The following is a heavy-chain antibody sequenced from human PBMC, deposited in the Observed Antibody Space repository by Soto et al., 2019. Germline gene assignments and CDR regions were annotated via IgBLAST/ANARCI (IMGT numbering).Heavy chain of an antibody. V-gene: IGHV4-4*02. CDR3: ARYNAASGTYYFDF. D-gene: IGHD6-13*01. CDR2: INHRGSA. CDR1: GAYVSSTYW. J-gene: IGHJ4*02. Sequence: PSETLSLTCAVSGAYVSSTYWWSWVRQPPGKGPEWIGEINHRGSANYNPSLKSRVTISVDISKSQFSLRLTSVTAADTAVYYCARYNAASGTYYFDFWGQGALVTVSS.